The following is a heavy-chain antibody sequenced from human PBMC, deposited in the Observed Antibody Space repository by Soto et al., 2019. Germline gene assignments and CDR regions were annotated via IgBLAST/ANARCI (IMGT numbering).Heavy chain of an antibody. CDR3: ARKLTYDFWSGPYYYGMDV. D-gene: IGHD3-3*01. J-gene: IGHJ6*02. CDR2: ISAYNGNT. V-gene: IGHV1-18*01. CDR1: GYTFTSYG. Sequence: ASVKVSCKASGYTFTSYGISWVRQAPGQGLEWMGWISAYNGNTNYAQKLQGRVTMTTDTSTSTAYMELRSLRSDDTAVYYCARKLTYDFWSGPYYYGMDVWGQGTTVTVSS.